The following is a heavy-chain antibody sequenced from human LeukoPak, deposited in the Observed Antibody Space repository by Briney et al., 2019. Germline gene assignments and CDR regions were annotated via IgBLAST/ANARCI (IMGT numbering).Heavy chain of an antibody. D-gene: IGHD6-19*01. CDR1: GFTFSSYA. J-gene: IGHJ4*02. CDR3: AREALSSGWYEVGG. Sequence: GGSLRLSCAASGFTFSSYAMHWVRQAPGKGLEWVAVISYDGSNKYYADSVKGRFTISRDNSKNTLYLQMNSLRAEDTAVYYCAREALSSGWYEVGGWGQGTLATVSS. V-gene: IGHV3-30*04. CDR2: ISYDGSNK.